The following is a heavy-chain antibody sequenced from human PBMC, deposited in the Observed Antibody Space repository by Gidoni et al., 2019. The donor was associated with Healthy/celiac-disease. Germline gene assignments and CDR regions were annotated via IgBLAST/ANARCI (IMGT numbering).Heavy chain of an antibody. J-gene: IGHJ4*02. CDR2: IIPIFGTA. D-gene: IGHD6-19*01. Sequence: QVQLVQSGAEVKKPGSSVKVSCKASGGTSSSYAISWVRQAPGQGLEWMGGIIPIFGTANYAQKFQGRVTITADESTSTAYMELSSLRSEDTAVYYCATTQHSSSGWWVERIDYWGQGTLVTVSS. V-gene: IGHV1-69*01. CDR3: ATTQHSSSGWWVERIDY. CDR1: GGTSSSYA.